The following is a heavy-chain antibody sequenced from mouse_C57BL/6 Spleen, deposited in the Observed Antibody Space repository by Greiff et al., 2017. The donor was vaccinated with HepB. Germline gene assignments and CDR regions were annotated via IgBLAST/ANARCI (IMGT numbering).Heavy chain of an antibody. CDR1: GFTFSNYW. CDR2: IRLKSDNYAT. D-gene: IGHD1-1*01. V-gene: IGHV6-3*01. CDR3: TVDYYGSSSYWYFDV. J-gene: IGHJ1*03. Sequence: EVHLVESGGGLVQPGGSMKLSCVASGFTFSNYWMNWVRQSPEKGLEWVAQIRLKSDNYATHYAESVKGRFTISRDDSKSSVYLQMNNLRAEDTGIYYCTVDYYGSSSYWYFDVWGTGTTVTVSS.